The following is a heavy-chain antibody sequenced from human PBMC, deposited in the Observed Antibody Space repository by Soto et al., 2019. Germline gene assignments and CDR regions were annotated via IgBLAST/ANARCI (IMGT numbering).Heavy chain of an antibody. J-gene: IGHJ5*02. D-gene: IGHD3-10*01. CDR3: DTDGGA. CDR1: GFTFTYAW. CDR2: IKSKSAGGTT. Sequence: EVQLVESGGGLVKPGGSLTLSCAASGFTFTYAWMNWVRQAPGTGLEWVGRIKSKSAGGTTDYTAPVKGRFTISRDDSKNTLFLQMNSLKAEDTAVYYCDTDGGAWGQGTLVTVSS. V-gene: IGHV3-15*07.